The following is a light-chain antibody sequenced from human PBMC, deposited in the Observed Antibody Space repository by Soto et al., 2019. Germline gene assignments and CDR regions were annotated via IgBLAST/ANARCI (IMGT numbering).Light chain of an antibody. CDR1: QGLVYSDGNTF. J-gene: IGKJ1*01. V-gene: IGKV2-30*01. Sequence: DVVMTQSPLSLSVTLRQPASISCRSSQGLVYSDGNTFLNWFHQRPGQSPRRLIYQVSNRDSGVPDRFSGSGSGHDYTLTISGVEAEDVGIYYCVQGTHWPWTFGQGTKVEIK. CDR3: VQGTHWPWT. CDR2: QVS.